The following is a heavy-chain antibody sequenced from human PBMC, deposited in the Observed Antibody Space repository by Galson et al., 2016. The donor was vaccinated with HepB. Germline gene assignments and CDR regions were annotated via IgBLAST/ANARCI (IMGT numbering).Heavy chain of an antibody. V-gene: IGHV3-66*01. CDR2: IYSGGDT. CDR1: GVTVGNNL. D-gene: IGHD4-23*01. J-gene: IGHJ4*02. CDR3: ARNVPVVTPWGY. Sequence: SLRLSCAASGVTVGNNLMSWVRQAPGKGLEWDSLIYSGGDTVYAESVKGRFSISRDSSKNTVYLQMNGLRAEDTAVYYCARNVPVVTPWGYWGQGTLVSVSS.